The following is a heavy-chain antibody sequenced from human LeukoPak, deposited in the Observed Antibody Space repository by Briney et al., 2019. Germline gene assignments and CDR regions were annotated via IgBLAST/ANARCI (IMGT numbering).Heavy chain of an antibody. CDR2: VSYTGGT. Sequence: SETLSLTCSVSGGSISSGGWFWSWIRQHPGKGLEWIGYVSYTGGTYYNPSLRSRVTISLDTSKNQFSLKLSSVTAADTAVYYCARENNWNYRGFDYWGQGTLVTVSS. CDR1: GGSISSGGWF. CDR3: ARENNWNYRGFDY. J-gene: IGHJ4*02. D-gene: IGHD1-7*01. V-gene: IGHV4-31*03.